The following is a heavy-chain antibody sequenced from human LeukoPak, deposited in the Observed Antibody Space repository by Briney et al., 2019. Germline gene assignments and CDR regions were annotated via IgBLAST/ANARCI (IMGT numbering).Heavy chain of an antibody. V-gene: IGHV3-23*01. D-gene: IGHD6-19*01. Sequence: GGSLRLSCAASGFTFSSYAMSWVRQAPGKGLEWVSAISGSGGSTYYADSVKGRFTISRDNSKNTLYLQTNSLRAEDTAVYYCAKAPSSGWSYYFDYWGQGTLVTVSS. CDR3: AKAPSSGWSYYFDY. CDR1: GFTFSSYA. CDR2: ISGSGGST. J-gene: IGHJ4*02.